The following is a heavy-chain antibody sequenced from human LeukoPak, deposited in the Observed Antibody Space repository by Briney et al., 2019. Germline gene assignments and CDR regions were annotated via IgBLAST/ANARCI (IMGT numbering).Heavy chain of an antibody. D-gene: IGHD6-13*01. J-gene: IGHJ5*02. V-gene: IGHV4-59*08. CDR2: IYHSGST. CDR3: AVMYSSSWYWFDP. Sequence: SETLSLTCTVSGGSISSDYWNWIRQPPGKGLEWIGYIYHSGSTNYNPSLKSRVTISVDTSKTQFSLKLSSVTAADTAVYYCAVMYSSSWYWFDPWGQGTLVTVSS. CDR1: GGSISSDY.